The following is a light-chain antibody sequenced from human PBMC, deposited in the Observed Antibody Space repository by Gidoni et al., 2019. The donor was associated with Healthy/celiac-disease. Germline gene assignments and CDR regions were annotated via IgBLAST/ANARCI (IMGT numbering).Light chain of an antibody. CDR2: STN. J-gene: IGLJ3*02. CDR1: SGSVSTSYY. V-gene: IGLV8-61*01. Sequence: QTVVTQEPSFSVSPGGTVNLTCGLSSGSVSTSYYPSWYQQTQGQAPRTLIYSTNTRSAGVPDRFSGSILGNKAALTITGAQADDESDYYCVLYMGSGISVFGGGTKLTVL. CDR3: VLYMGSGISV.